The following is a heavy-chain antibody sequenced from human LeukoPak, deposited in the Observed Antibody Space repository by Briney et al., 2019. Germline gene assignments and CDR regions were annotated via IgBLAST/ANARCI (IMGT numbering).Heavy chain of an antibody. CDR3: ARSYGDFDISGFDY. CDR2: INHSGST. J-gene: IGHJ4*02. CDR1: GGSISSYY. V-gene: IGHV4-34*01. Sequence: SETLSLTCTVSGGSISSYYWSWIRQPPGKGLEWIGEINHSGSTNYNPSLKSRVTISVDTSKNQFSLKLSSVTAADTALYYCARSYGDFDISGFDYWGQGTLVSVSS. D-gene: IGHD4-17*01.